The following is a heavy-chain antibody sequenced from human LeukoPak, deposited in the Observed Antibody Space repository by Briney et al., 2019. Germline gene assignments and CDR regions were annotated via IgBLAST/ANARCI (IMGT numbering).Heavy chain of an antibody. V-gene: IGHV3-74*01. CDR1: GFTFSSYW. CDR2: INSDGSTT. Sequence: PGGSPRLSCAASGFTFSSYWMHWVRQVPGKGLVWVSHINSDGSTTNYADSVKGRFIISRDNAKNTLYLQMNSLRGDDTAVYYCGRSEYYFRYWGQGTLVTVSS. CDR3: GRSEYYFRY. J-gene: IGHJ4*02.